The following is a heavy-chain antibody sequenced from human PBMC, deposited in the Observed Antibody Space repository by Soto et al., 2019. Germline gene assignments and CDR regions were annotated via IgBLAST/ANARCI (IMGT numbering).Heavy chain of an antibody. D-gene: IGHD3-10*01. V-gene: IGHV4-34*01. J-gene: IGHJ6*02. CDR1: GGSFSGYY. CDR3: ARGYGSGSYYNLYYYYGMDV. CDR2: IDHSGST. Sequence: SETLSLTCAVYGGSFSGYYWSWIRQPPGKGLEWIGEIDHSGSTNYNPSLKSRVTISVDTSKNQFSLKLSSVTAADTAVYYCARGYGSGSYYNLYYYYGMDVWGQGTTVTVSS.